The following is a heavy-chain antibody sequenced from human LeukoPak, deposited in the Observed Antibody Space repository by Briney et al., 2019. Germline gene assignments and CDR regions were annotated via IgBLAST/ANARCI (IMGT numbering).Heavy chain of an antibody. Sequence: RPSETLSLTCTVSGGSISSGSYYWSWIRQPAGKGLEWIGRIYTSGSTNYNPSLKSRVTISVDTSKNQFSLKLTSVTAADTAVYYCARATAFFDIWGQGTMVTVSS. CDR1: GGSISSGSYY. J-gene: IGHJ3*02. CDR2: IYTSGST. V-gene: IGHV4-61*02. CDR3: ARATAFFDI.